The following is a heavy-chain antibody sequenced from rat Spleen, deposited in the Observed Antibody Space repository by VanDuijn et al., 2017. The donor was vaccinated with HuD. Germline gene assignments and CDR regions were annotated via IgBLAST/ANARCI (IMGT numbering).Heavy chain of an antibody. D-gene: IGHD4-4*01. J-gene: IGHJ2*01. CDR3: ARGWEGVMDA. V-gene: IGHV5-25*01. CDR1: GFTFSNYD. Sequence: EVQLVESGGGLVQPGRSLKLSCAASGFTFSNYDMAWVRQAPTKGLEWVASISTSGGSTYYRDSVKGRFSISRDDAKSTLYLQMDSLRSEDTATYYCARGWEGVMDAWGQGVMVTVSS. CDR2: ISTSGGST.